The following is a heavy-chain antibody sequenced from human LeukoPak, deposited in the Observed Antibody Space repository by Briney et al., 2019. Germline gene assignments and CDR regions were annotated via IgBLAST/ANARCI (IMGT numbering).Heavy chain of an antibody. CDR1: GFTFDDYA. Sequence: GGSLRLSCAASGFTFDDYAMHWVRQAPGKGLEWVSGISWNSGSIGYADSVKGRFTISRDNAKNSLYLQMNSLRAEDTAVYYCARERTPKPYYGSETFYRYFDYWGQGTLVTVSS. V-gene: IGHV3-9*01. CDR3: ARERTPKPYYGSETFYRYFDY. D-gene: IGHD3-10*01. CDR2: ISWNSGSI. J-gene: IGHJ4*02.